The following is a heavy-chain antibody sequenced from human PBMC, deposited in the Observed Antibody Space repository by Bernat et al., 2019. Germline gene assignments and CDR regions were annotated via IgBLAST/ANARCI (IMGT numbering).Heavy chain of an antibody. D-gene: IGHD3-3*01. CDR1: GYTFTSYY. Sequence: QVQLVQSGAEVKKLGASVKVSCKASGYTFTSYYMHWVRQAPGQGLEWMGIINPSGGSTSYAQKFQGRVTMTRDTSTSTVYMELSSLRSEDTAVYYCARVLTIFGVSKGGMDVWGQGTTVAVSS. V-gene: IGHV1-46*01. CDR2: INPSGGST. CDR3: ARVLTIFGVSKGGMDV. J-gene: IGHJ6*02.